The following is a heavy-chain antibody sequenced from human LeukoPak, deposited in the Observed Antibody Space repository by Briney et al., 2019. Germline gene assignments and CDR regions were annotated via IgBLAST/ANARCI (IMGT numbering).Heavy chain of an antibody. CDR1: GFTFTSYS. V-gene: IGHV3-48*04. D-gene: IGHD3-3*01. CDR2: ISSSSSTI. J-gene: IGHJ6*03. CDR3: ARERFLEWLSESGLYYYYYMDV. Sequence: PGGSLRLSCAASGFTFTSYSMDWVRQAPGKGLEWVSYISSSSSTIYYADSVKGRFTISRDNAKNSLYLQMNSLRAEDTAVYYCARERFLEWLSESGLYYYYYMDVWGKGTTVTVSS.